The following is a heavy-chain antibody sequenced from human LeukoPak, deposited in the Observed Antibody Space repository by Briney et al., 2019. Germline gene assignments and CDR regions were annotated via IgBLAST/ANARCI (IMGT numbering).Heavy chain of an antibody. Sequence: GGSLRLSCAASGFTFDDYAMHWVRQAPGKGPEWVSLISGDGGSTYYADSVKGRFTISRDNSKNSLYLQMNSLRTEDTALYYCSKDGLYDSSGRSYMDVWGKGTTVTVSS. CDR1: GFTFDDYA. CDR2: ISGDGGST. CDR3: SKDGLYDSSGRSYMDV. J-gene: IGHJ6*03. V-gene: IGHV3-43*02. D-gene: IGHD3-22*01.